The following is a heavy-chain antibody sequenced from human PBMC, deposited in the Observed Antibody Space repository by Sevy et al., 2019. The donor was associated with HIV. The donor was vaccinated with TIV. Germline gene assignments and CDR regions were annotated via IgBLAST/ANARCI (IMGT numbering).Heavy chain of an antibody. Sequence: GGSLRLSCAASGFTFSSYAMSWVRQAPGKGLEWVANIKQDGSEKYYVHSVKGRFTISRDNAKNSLYLQMNSLRAEDTAVYYCAREIGGGNSFWGQGTLVTVSS. CDR1: GFTFSSYA. CDR2: IKQDGSEK. CDR3: AREIGGGNSF. V-gene: IGHV3-7*01. J-gene: IGHJ4*02. D-gene: IGHD1-1*01.